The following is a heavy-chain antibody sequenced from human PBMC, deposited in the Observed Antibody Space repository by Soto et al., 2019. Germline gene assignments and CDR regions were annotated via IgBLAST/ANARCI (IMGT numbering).Heavy chain of an antibody. V-gene: IGHV4-34*01. D-gene: IGHD2-15*01. J-gene: IGHJ6*02. CDR3: ATQKTRYCSGGSCYSHYYYYGMDV. Sequence: QVQLQQWGAGLLKPSETLSLTCAVYGGSFSGYYWSWIRQPPGKGLEWIGEINHSGSTNYNPSLKVRVTISVDPSKNQFSLKVSSVTAAATAVYYCATQKTRYCSGGSCYSHYYYYGMDVWGQGTTVTVSS. CDR2: INHSGST. CDR1: GGSFSGYY.